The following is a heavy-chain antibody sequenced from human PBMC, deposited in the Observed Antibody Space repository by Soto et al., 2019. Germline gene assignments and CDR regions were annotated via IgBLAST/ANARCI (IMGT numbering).Heavy chain of an antibody. CDR3: ATTAKGYSYGGDY. D-gene: IGHD5-18*01. J-gene: IGHJ4*02. CDR1: GFTFSSYG. V-gene: IGHV3-30*03. CDR2: ISYDGSNT. Sequence: GGSLRLSCAASGFTFSSYGMHWVRQAPGKGLEWVAIISYDGSNTYYADSVKGRFTISRDNSKNTLYLQMNSLRAEDTAVYYCATTAKGYSYGGDYWGQGTLVTVSS.